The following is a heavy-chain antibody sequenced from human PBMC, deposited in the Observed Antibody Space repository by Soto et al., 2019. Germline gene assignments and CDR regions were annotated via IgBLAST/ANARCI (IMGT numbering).Heavy chain of an antibody. Sequence: ASVKFSCKASNDSLSSHFIHWVRQAPGEGLEWMGIINPGPSSASYSKEFQGRLTLTSDMPSGTVCMQLSNLRSDDTAVYYCAGASSRVSSVVAAYWGQGTLVTVSS. D-gene: IGHD2-15*01. V-gene: IGHV1-46*01. CDR2: INPGPSSA. J-gene: IGHJ4*02. CDR3: AGASSRVSSVVAAY. CDR1: NDSLSSHF.